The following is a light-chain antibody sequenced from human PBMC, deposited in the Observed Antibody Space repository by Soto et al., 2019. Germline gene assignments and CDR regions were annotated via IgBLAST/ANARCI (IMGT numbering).Light chain of an antibody. CDR2: GAS. Sequence: EVVMTQSPATLSVSPGERATLSCRASETVATNLAWYQQKPDQAPRLLISGASTRAAGISDRFRGSGSGTEFTLTISSLRSEDSAVYYCQQYGSSLFTFGPGTKVDIK. CDR3: QQYGSSLFT. V-gene: IGKV3-15*01. J-gene: IGKJ3*01. CDR1: ETVATN.